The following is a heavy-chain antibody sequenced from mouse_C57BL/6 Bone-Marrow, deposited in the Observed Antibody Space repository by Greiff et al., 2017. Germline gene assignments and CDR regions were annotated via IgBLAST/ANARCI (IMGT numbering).Heavy chain of an antibody. CDR1: GYSFTGYY. CDR3: ARCDYGDYLDY. J-gene: IGHJ2*01. V-gene: IGHV1-42*01. Sequence: EVQLQQSGPELVKPGASVKISCKASGYSFTGYYMNWVTQSPEKSLEWIGEINPSTGGTTYTQKFKAKATLTVDKSSSTAYMQLKSLTSEDSAVYCCARCDYGDYLDYWGQGTTLTVSS. D-gene: IGHD1-1*01. CDR2: INPSTGGT.